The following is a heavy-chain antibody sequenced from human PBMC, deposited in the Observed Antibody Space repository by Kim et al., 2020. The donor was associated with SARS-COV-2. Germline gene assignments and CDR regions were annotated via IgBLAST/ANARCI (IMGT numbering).Heavy chain of an antibody. Sequence: SETLSLTCTVSGGSISSGGYYWSWIRQHPGKGLEWIGYIYYSGSTYYNQSLKSRVTISVDTSKNQFSLKLSSVTAADTAVYYCASSPKQWLGPKTYNWFDPWGQGTLVTVSS. D-gene: IGHD6-19*01. CDR1: GGSISSGGYY. J-gene: IGHJ5*02. CDR3: ASSPKQWLGPKTYNWFDP. V-gene: IGHV4-31*03. CDR2: IYYSGST.